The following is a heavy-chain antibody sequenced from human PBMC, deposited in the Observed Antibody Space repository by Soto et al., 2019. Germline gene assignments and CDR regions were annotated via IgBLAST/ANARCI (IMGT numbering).Heavy chain of an antibody. CDR1: GFTFSDHY. J-gene: IGHJ4*02. V-gene: IGHV3-11*05. D-gene: IGHD3-10*01. CDR3: ARDKNGWELLIDC. Sequence: QVQLVESGGGLVKPGGSLRLSCAASGFTFSDHYMSWIRQSPGKGLERVSYISSSGSYTNYADSVKGRFTISRDNSKNSLYLQMNSLRAEDAAVYYCARDKNGWELLIDCWGQGTLVTVSS. CDR2: ISSSGSYT.